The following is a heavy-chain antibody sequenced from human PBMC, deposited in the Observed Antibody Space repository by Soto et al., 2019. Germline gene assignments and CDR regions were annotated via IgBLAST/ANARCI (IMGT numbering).Heavy chain of an antibody. J-gene: IGHJ5*02. D-gene: IGHD2-15*01. CDR1: GGSISSGDYS. Sequence: QVQLQESGPGLVKPSQTLSLTCTVSGGSISSGDYSWTWIRQPPGKGLEWIGFIYYSGTTYYNPSLKSRTTISVDTDKNQFSLRLSSVTAADTAIYFCARDREAPGYCNSDSSSSWGNWFDPWGQGTLVTVSS. CDR3: ARDREAPGYCNSDSSSSWGNWFDP. V-gene: IGHV4-30-4*01. CDR2: IYYSGTT.